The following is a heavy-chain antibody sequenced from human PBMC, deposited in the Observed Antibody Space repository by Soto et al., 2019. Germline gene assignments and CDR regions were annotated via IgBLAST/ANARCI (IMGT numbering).Heavy chain of an antibody. CDR1: GGTFSIYT. CDR2: GSA. Sequence: QVQLVQSGAEVKKPGSSVKVSCKASGGTFSIYTIAWVRQAPGQGLEWMGGSANSAQKFQGRLTVTADESTSTVYLELSSLTSEDTAVYYCAREGSPGRAWFDPWGQGTLVSVSS. J-gene: IGHJ5*02. V-gene: IGHV1-69*01. CDR3: AREGSPGRAWFDP.